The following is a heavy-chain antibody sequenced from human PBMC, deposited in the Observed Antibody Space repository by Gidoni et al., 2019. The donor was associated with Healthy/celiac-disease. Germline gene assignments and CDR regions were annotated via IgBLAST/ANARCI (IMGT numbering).Heavy chain of an antibody. CDR2: ISYDGSNK. CDR1: GFTFSGNG. D-gene: IGHD2-21*02. Sequence: VQLVASGGGVVKPGRSLRLSCAASGFTFSGNGMHWVRPAPGKGLEWVAVISYDGSNKYDADAVKGRFTISRDNSKNTLYLQMNSLRAEDTAVYYCAVNGVVTAIFSFDYWGQGTLVTVSS. CDR3: AVNGVVTAIFSFDY. J-gene: IGHJ4*02. V-gene: IGHV3-30*03.